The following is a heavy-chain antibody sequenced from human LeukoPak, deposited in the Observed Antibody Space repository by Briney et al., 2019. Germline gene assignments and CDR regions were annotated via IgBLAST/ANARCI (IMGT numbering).Heavy chain of an antibody. CDR1: GSTFSRYC. Sequence: GGSLRLSCAASGSTFSRYCMHWVRHAPGKGLVWVSLVKSDGITTIYADSVKGRFTISRDNAKRTLYLQMNSLRAEDTAVYYCTTGPSYGYEWWGQGALVTVSS. J-gene: IGHJ4*02. CDR2: VKSDGITT. D-gene: IGHD5-18*01. CDR3: TTGPSYGYEW. V-gene: IGHV3-74*01.